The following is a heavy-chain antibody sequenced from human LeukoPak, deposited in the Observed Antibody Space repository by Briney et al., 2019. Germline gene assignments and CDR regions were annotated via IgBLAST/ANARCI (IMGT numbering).Heavy chain of an antibody. CDR3: AGGRGCSSTSCYLWSDY. CDR1: GYTFTGYY. Sequence: GASVKASCKASGYTFTGYYMHWVRQAPGQGLEWMGWINPNSGGTNYAQKFQGRVTMTRDTSISTAYMELSRLRSDDTAVYYCAGGRGCSSTSCYLWSDYWGQGTLVTVSS. V-gene: IGHV1-2*02. CDR2: INPNSGGT. D-gene: IGHD2-2*01. J-gene: IGHJ4*02.